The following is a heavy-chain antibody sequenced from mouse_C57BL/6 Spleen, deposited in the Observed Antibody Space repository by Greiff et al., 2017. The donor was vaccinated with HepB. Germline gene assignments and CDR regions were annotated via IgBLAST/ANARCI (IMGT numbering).Heavy chain of an antibody. Sequence: EVQLVESGGDLVKPGGSLKLSCAASGFTFSSYGMSWVRQTPDKRLEWVATISSGGSYTYYPDSVKGRFTISRDNAKNTLYLQMISLKSEDTAMYYCARHGLGPFDYWGQGTTLTVSS. CDR3: ARHGLGPFDY. CDR1: GFTFSSYG. CDR2: ISSGGSYT. D-gene: IGHD4-1*01. J-gene: IGHJ2*01. V-gene: IGHV5-6*01.